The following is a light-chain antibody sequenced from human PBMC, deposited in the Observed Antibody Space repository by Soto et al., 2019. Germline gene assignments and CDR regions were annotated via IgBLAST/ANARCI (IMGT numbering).Light chain of an antibody. CDR3: QQRSNWHPYA. Sequence: EIVLTQSPATLSLSPGERATLSCSASQSVSSYLAWYQQKPGQAPRLLIYEASNRATGIPARFSGSGSGTDFTLTISSLEPEDFAVYDCQQRSNWHPYAFGQGTKLEIK. V-gene: IGKV3-11*01. CDR2: EAS. J-gene: IGKJ2*01. CDR1: QSVSSY.